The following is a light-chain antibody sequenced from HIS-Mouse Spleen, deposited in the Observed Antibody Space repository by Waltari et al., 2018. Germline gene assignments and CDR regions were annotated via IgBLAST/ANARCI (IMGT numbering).Light chain of an antibody. CDR3: QQLNRYPPT. Sequence: DIQLTQSPSFLSASVGDRVTITCRASQGISSYLAWYQQKPGKAPKLLIYAASTLQSGGPSRFSGSGSGTEVTLTISSLQPEDFATYYCQQLNRYPPTFGQGTKVEIK. V-gene: IGKV1-9*01. CDR2: AAS. CDR1: QGISSY. J-gene: IGKJ1*01.